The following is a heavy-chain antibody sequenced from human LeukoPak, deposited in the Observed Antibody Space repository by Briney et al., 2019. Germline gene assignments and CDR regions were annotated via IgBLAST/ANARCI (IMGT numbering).Heavy chain of an antibody. V-gene: IGHV3-23*01. CDR3: AKDLGRYRNNYFDY. CDR1: GFTFSSYA. CDR2: ISGSGGST. J-gene: IGHJ4*02. Sequence: PGGSLRLSCAASGFTFSSYAMSWVRQAPGKGLEWVSAISGSGGSTYYADSVKGRFTISRDNSKNTLYLQTNSLRAEDTAVYYCAKDLGRYRNNYFDYWGQGTLVTVSS. D-gene: IGHD1-26*01.